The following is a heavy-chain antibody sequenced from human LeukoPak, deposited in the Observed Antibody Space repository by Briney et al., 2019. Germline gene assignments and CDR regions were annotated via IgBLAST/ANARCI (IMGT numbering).Heavy chain of an antibody. V-gene: IGHV4-39*07. J-gene: IGHJ6*03. CDR3: ARTTGSFYFYYYMDV. Sequence: SETLSLTCTVSGGSISSSSYYWGWIRQPPGKGLEWIGSIYYSGSTYYNPSLKSRVTISVDTSKNQFSLRLSSVTAADTAVYYCARTTGSFYFYYYMDVWGKGTTVTVSS. CDR1: GGSISSSSYY. CDR2: IYYSGST. D-gene: IGHD3-10*01.